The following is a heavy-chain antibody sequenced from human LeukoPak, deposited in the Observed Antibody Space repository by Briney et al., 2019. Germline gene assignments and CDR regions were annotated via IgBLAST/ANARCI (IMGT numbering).Heavy chain of an antibody. J-gene: IGHJ5*02. Sequence: SETLSLTCAVYGGSFSCYYWSWIRQPPGKGLEWIGEINHSGSTNYNPSLKSRVTISVDTSKNQFSLKLSSVTAADTAVYYCARGAMVRGVRPPSNWFDPWGQGTLVTVSS. CDR2: INHSGST. CDR3: ARGAMVRGVRPPSNWFDP. V-gene: IGHV4-34*01. D-gene: IGHD3-10*01. CDR1: GGSFSCYY.